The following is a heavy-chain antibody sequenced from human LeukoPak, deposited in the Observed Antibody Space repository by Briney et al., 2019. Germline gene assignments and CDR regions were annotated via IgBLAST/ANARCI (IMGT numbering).Heavy chain of an antibody. CDR1: GYSISSGYY. CDR2: IYHSGNT. V-gene: IGHV4-38-2*02. D-gene: IGHD2-2*01. Sequence: SETLSLTCTVSGYSISSGYYWGWIRQPPGKGLEWIANIYHSGNTYYNPSLKSRVTISVDTSRNQFSLKLSSVTAADTAVYYCALQPARRLSWFDPWGQGTLVTVSS. J-gene: IGHJ5*02. CDR3: ALQPARRLSWFDP.